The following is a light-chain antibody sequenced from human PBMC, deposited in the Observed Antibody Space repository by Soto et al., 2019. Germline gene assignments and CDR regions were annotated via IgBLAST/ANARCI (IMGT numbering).Light chain of an antibody. CDR3: QQYGSLSCT. CDR1: QSVSSSY. CDR2: GAS. V-gene: IGKV3-20*01. Sequence: EIVLTQSPGTLSLSPGERATLSCRASQSVSSSYLAWYRQKPGQAPRLLIYGASSRATGIPDRVSGSGSGTECTLTISRLEPEDFAVYYCQQYGSLSCTFGQGTKLQIK. J-gene: IGKJ2*02.